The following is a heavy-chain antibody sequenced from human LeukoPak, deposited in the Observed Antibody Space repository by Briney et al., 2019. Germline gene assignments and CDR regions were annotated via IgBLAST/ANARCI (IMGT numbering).Heavy chain of an antibody. J-gene: IGHJ5*02. CDR1: GFTFSDYY. V-gene: IGHV3-11*04. D-gene: IGHD3-22*01. CDR2: ISSSGSSI. Sequence: GGSLRLSCAASGFTFSDYYMSWIRQAPGKGLEWVSYISSSGSSIFYAGSVKGRFTISRDNAKNSLYLQMNSLRAEDTAVYYCARELYYSDSSGYHNWFDPWGQGTLVTVSS. CDR3: ARELYYSDSSGYHNWFDP.